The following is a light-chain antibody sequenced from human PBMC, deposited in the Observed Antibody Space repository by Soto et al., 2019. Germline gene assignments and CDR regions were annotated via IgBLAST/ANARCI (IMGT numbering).Light chain of an antibody. Sequence: EIVLMQSPGTLSLSPGERATLSCRASQSVSNNYVAWYRQKPGQAPRLLIAGASSRATGIPDRFSGSGSGTDFTLTISRLEPEDFAVYYCQQYGSSPTLTFGGGTKVEIK. J-gene: IGKJ4*01. CDR3: QQYGSSPTLT. V-gene: IGKV3-20*01. CDR1: QSVSNNY. CDR2: GAS.